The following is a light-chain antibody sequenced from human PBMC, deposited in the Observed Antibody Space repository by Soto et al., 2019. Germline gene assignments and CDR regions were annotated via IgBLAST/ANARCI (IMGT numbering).Light chain of an antibody. CDR3: CSYAGTYIPL. J-gene: IGLJ2*01. V-gene: IGLV2-8*01. CDR1: SGDVGGYNY. Sequence: QSVLTQPPSASGSPGQSVTISCTGASGDVGGYNYVSWYQQHPGKAPKLMIYEVTKRPSGVPDRFSGSKSGNTASLTVSGLQAEGEADYYCCSYAGTYIPLFGGGTKLTVL. CDR2: EVT.